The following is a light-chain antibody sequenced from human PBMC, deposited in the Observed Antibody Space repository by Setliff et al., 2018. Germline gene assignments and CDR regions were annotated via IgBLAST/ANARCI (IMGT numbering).Light chain of an antibody. CDR3: QQYNRDSDT. CDR2: QAS. V-gene: IGKV1-5*03. CDR1: QSIYHF. J-gene: IGKJ2*01. Sequence: DIQMTQSPSTLSASVGDRVTITCRASQSIYHFLAWYQQKPGQVPKLLISQASNLQDGVPSRFSGSGLGTEFTLTISSLQPDDFATYYCQQYNRDSDTFGQGTKVDIK.